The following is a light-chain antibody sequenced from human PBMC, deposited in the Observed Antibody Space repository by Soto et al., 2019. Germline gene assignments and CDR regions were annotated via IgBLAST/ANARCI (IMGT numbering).Light chain of an antibody. CDR1: QGISSY. CDR3: QQSYSTPLT. J-gene: IGKJ4*01. V-gene: IGKV1-39*01. Sequence: DIQLTQSPSFLSASVGDRVTITCRASQGISSYLAWFQQKPGKAPKLLIYAASTLQSGVPSRFSGSGSGTDFTLTISSLQPEEFATYYCQQSYSTPLTFGGGTKVDI. CDR2: AAS.